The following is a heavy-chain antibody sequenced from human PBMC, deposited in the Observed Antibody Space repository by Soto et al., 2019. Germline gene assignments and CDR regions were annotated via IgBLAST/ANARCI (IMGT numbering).Heavy chain of an antibody. D-gene: IGHD2-15*01. CDR2: ILAYNGNT. J-gene: IGHJ6*03. Sequence: GALVKVSCKSSGFPFTSYGISCVRQAPGQGLEWMGWILAYNGNTNYAQKLQGRVTMTTDTSTSTAYMELRSLRSDDTAVYYCARDRPSKKYCRGGSCSYYYYYYMDVWGKGTTVTVSS. CDR1: GFPFTSYG. CDR3: ARDRPSKKYCRGGSCSYYYYYYMDV. V-gene: IGHV1-18*01.